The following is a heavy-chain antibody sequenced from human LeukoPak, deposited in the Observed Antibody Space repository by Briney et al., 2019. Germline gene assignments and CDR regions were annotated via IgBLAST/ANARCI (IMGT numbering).Heavy chain of an antibody. V-gene: IGHV3-30*04. CDR3: ARSRSIVGATVDY. D-gene: IGHD1-26*01. J-gene: IGHJ4*02. Sequence: PGGSLRLSCAASGFTFSSYAMHWVRQAPGKGLEWVAVISYDGSNKYYADSVKGRFTISRDNSKNTLYLQMNSLRAEDTAVYYCARSRSIVGATVDYWGQGTLVTVSS. CDR1: GFTFSSYA. CDR2: ISYDGSNK.